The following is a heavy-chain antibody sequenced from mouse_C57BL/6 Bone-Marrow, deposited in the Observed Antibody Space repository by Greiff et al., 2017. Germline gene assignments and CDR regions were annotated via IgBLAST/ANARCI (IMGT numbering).Heavy chain of an antibody. J-gene: IGHJ3*01. CDR2: IYPRCGNT. Sequence: QVQLQQSGAELARPGASVKLSCTASGYTFTSYGLSWVQQRTGQGLEWIGEIYPRCGNTYYNEKFKGKATLTAAKSSSTAYMALRSLPSEDSAFYVCARTCHSSSFAYWGQGTLGTVSA. V-gene: IGHV1-81*01. CDR1: GYTFTSYG. CDR3: ARTCHSSSFAY.